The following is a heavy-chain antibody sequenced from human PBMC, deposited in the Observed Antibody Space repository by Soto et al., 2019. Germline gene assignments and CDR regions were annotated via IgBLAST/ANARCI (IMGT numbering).Heavy chain of an antibody. CDR1: GGSFSGYY. CDR2: INHGGST. D-gene: IGHD3-22*01. V-gene: IGHV4-34*01. Sequence: QVQLQQWGAGLLKPSETLSLTCAVYGGSFSGYYWSWIRQPPGKGLEWIGEINHGGSTNYNPSLKRRVTISVDTSKNQFSLELSSVTAADTAVYYCARAPPPSSAWEAFDYWGQGTLVTVSS. CDR3: ARAPPPSSAWEAFDY. J-gene: IGHJ4*02.